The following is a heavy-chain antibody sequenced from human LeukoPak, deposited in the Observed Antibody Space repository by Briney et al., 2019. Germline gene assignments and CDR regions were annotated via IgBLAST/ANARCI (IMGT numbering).Heavy chain of an antibody. CDR3: AREPWGYSYGDFFFDY. Sequence: GGSLRLSCAASGFTFSSYAMSWVRQAPGKGLEWVSAISGSGGSTYYADSVKGRFTISRDNSKNTLYLQMNSLRAEDTAVYYCAREPWGYSYGDFFFDYWGQGTLVTVSS. CDR1: GFTFSSYA. D-gene: IGHD5-18*01. J-gene: IGHJ4*02. CDR2: ISGSGGST. V-gene: IGHV3-23*01.